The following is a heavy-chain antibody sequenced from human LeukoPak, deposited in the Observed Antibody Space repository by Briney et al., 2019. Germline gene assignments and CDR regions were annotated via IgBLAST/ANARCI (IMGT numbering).Heavy chain of an antibody. CDR2: IYYSGSI. V-gene: IGHV4-59*01. CDR3: ARERAVAGTGDWFDP. J-gene: IGHJ5*02. D-gene: IGHD6-19*01. CDR1: GGSISSYY. Sequence: SETLSLTCTVSGGSISSYYWSWLRQPPGKGLEWIGYIYYSGSINYNPSLKSRVTISVDTSKNQFSLKLSSVTAADTAVYYCARERAVAGTGDWFDPWGQGTLVTVSS.